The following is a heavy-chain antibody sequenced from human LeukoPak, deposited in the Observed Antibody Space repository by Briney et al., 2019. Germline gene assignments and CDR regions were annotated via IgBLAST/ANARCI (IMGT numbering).Heavy chain of an antibody. D-gene: IGHD3-22*01. V-gene: IGHV3-74*01. CDR1: GFTFSSYW. CDR3: ARHYYDSSGYYFPFDY. Sequence: GGSLRLSCAASGFTFSSYWMHWVRQAPGKGLVWVSRINSDGSSTSYADSVKGRFTISRDNAKNTLYLQMNSLRAEDTAVYYCARHYYDSSGYYFPFDYWGQGTLVTVSS. CDR2: INSDGSST. J-gene: IGHJ4*02.